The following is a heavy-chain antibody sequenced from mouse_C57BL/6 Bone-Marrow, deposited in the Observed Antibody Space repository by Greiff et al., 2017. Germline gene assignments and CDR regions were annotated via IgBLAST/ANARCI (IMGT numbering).Heavy chain of an antibody. V-gene: IGHV1-54*01. CDR1: GYAFTNYL. CDR2: INPGSGGT. D-gene: IGHD3-1*01. Sequence: QVQLQQSGAELVRPGTSVKVSCKASGYAFTNYLIEWVKQRPGQGLEWIGVINPGSGGTNYNEEFKGKATLTADNSSSTAYLQLRSLTSEDSAVYFCAREPYHGRYFDVWGTGTTVTVSS. CDR3: AREPYHGRYFDV. J-gene: IGHJ1*03.